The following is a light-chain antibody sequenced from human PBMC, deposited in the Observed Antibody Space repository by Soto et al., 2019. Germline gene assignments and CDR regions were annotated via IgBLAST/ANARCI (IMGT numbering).Light chain of an antibody. CDR3: QQRSNWPRFT. V-gene: IGKV3-11*01. J-gene: IGKJ3*01. CDR1: QSVSSY. Sequence: EIVLTQSPATLSLSPGERATLSCRASQSVSSYLAWYQQKPGQAPRLLIYDASNRATGIPARFSGSGSATDFTLPISSLEPEDFAVYYCQQRSNWPRFTFGPGTKVDIK. CDR2: DAS.